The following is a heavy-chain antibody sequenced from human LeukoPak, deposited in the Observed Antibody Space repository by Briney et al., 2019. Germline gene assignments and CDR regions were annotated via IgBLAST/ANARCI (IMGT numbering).Heavy chain of an antibody. CDR1: GFTFSSYA. J-gene: IGHJ6*03. CDR2: ISGSGGST. D-gene: IGHD3-10*01. Sequence: GGSLRLSCAASGFTFSSYAMSWVRQAPGKGLEWVSAISGSGGSTYYADSVKGRFTISRDNSKNTLYLQMNSLRAKDTAVYYCAKTPTETVGYRWLPRGVPVDYYYMDVWGKGTTVTVSS. V-gene: IGHV3-23*01. CDR3: AKTPTETVGYRWLPRGVPVDYYYMDV.